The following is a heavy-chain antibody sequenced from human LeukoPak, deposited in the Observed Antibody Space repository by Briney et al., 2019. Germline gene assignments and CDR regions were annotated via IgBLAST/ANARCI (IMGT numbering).Heavy chain of an antibody. CDR3: ARVFGYRRLEFDY. V-gene: IGHV1-2*06. J-gene: IGHJ4*02. CDR2: INPNSGDT. D-gene: IGHD3-16*02. CDR1: GYTFTGYH. Sequence: ASVKVSCKASGYTFTGYHMHWVRQAPGQGLEWMGRINPNSGDTNYAQKFQGRVTMTRDTSTSTVYMELSSLRSEDTAVYYCARVFGYRRLEFDYWGQGTLVTVSS.